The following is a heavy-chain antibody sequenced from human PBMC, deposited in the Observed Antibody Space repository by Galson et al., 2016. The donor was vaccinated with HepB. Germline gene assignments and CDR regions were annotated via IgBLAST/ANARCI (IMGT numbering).Heavy chain of an antibody. J-gene: IGHJ4*02. Sequence: QSGADVKKPGESLRISCQASGYSFSEWWIAWVRQMPGKGLEWMGIIFPADSDTRYSPSFQGRVTISADMSMNTAFLEWTSLKASDTAMYYCVRPAPYRSSYYFDYWGQGSLVTVSS. CDR2: IFPADSDT. CDR1: GYSFSEWW. CDR3: VRPAPYRSSYYFDY. D-gene: IGHD3-10*01. V-gene: IGHV5-51*01.